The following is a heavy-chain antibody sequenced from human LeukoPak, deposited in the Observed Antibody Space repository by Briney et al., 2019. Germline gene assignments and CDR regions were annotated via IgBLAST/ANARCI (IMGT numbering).Heavy chain of an antibody. J-gene: IGHJ4*02. CDR2: IIPILGIA. CDR1: GGTFSSYT. CDR3: AQTFRICSSTSCSKPLDY. D-gene: IGHD2-2*01. Sequence: SVKVSCKASGGTFSSYTTSWVRQAPGQGLEWMGRIIPILGIANYAQKFQGRGTITADKSTSTAYMELSSLRSEDTAVYYCAQTFRICSSTSCSKPLDYWGQGTLVTVSS. V-gene: IGHV1-69*02.